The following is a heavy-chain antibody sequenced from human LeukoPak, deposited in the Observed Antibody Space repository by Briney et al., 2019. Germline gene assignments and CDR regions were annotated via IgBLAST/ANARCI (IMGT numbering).Heavy chain of an antibody. CDR3: AKGHGDSSGYYYFDS. J-gene: IGHJ4*02. CDR2: MSNSGENT. D-gene: IGHD3-22*01. CDR1: GFTFSSYS. V-gene: IGHV3-33*05. Sequence: PGGSLRLSCAASGFTFSSYSMQWVRQTPGKGLEWVGIMSNSGENTFYGEAVKGRFTISRDNSQNTLSLHMNSLRVEDTAVYFCAKGHGDSSGYYYFDSWGQGTLVTVSS.